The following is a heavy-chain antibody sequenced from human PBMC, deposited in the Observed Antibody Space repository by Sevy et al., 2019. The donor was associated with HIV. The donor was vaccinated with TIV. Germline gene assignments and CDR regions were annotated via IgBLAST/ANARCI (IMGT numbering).Heavy chain of an antibody. CDR2: ISYDGSNK. V-gene: IGHV3-30*18. J-gene: IGHJ4*02. CDR3: AKEDAVRGVFDY. D-gene: IGHD3-10*01. CDR1: GFTFSSYG. Sequence: GGSLRLSCAASGFTFSSYGMHGVRQAPGKGLEWVAVISYDGSNKYYADSVKGRFTISRDNSKNTLYLQMNSLRAEDTAVYYCAKEDAVRGVFDYWGQGTLVTVSS.